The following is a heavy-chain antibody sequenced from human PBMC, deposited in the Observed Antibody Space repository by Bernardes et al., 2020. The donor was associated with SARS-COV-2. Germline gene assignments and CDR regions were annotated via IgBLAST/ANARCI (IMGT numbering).Heavy chain of an antibody. CDR3: ARDSLVLRYFDWLLWRGMDV. Sequence: LRLSCAASGFTFSSYSMNWVRQAPGKGLEWVSSISSSSSYIYYADSVKGRFTISRDNAKNSLYLQMNSLRAEDTAVYYCARDSLVLRYFDWLLWRGMDVWGQGTTVTVSS. V-gene: IGHV3-21*01. D-gene: IGHD3-9*01. CDR1: GFTFSSYS. J-gene: IGHJ6*02. CDR2: ISSSSSYI.